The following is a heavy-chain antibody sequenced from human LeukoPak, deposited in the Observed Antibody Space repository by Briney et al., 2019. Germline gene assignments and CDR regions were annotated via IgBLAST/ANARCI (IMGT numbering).Heavy chain of an antibody. D-gene: IGHD3-22*01. J-gene: IGHJ5*02. Sequence: SETLSLTCTVSGYSISTGYYWGWIRQPPGEGLEWIGSIYHSGSTYYNPSLKSRVTISVDTSKNQFSLKLSSVTAADTAVYYCAREGTTYYYDTSGYRPPSGSWGQGTLVTVSS. CDR1: GYSISTGYY. CDR3: AREGTTYYYDTSGYRPPSGS. CDR2: IYHSGST. V-gene: IGHV4-38-2*02.